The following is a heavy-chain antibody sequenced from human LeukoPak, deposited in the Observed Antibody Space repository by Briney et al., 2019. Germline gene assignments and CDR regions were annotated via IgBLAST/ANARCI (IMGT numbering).Heavy chain of an antibody. CDR1: GYTFTGNH. J-gene: IGHJ4*02. CDR3: ARGGSTDSIHSCGGNCYFLDY. Sequence: ASVKVSCKASGYTFTGNHMHWVRQAPGQGLEWMGWINPNSGGTNYAQKLQGRVIMTRDTSISTAYMELSRLGSDDTAVYYCARGGSTDSIHSCGGNCYFLDYWGQGTLVTVSS. D-gene: IGHD2-21*02. V-gene: IGHV1-2*02. CDR2: INPNSGGT.